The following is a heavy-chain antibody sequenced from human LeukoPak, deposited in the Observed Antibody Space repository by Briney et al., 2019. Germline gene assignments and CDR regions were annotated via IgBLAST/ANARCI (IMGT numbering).Heavy chain of an antibody. CDR2: ISGSGGST. Sequence: GGSLRLSCAASGFTFSSYGMHWVRQAPGKGLEWVSAISGSGGSTYYADSVKGRFTISRDNSKNTLYLQMNSLRPEDSAVYYCARPRGCGSARCNNFDYWGQGTLVSVSS. V-gene: IGHV3-23*01. J-gene: IGHJ4*02. D-gene: IGHD2-2*01. CDR1: GFTFSSYG. CDR3: ARPRGCGSARCNNFDY.